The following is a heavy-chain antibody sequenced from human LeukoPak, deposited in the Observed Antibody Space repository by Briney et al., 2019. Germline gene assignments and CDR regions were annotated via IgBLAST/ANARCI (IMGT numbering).Heavy chain of an antibody. CDR2: IIPTFGTA. CDR1: GGTFSSYA. Sequence: ASVKVSCKASGGTFSSYAISWVRQAPGQGFEWMGGIIPTFGTANYAQKFQGRVTITADESTSTAYMELSSLRSEDTAVYYCARGLGGPVRYGSGSYGRWFDPWGQGTLVTVSS. V-gene: IGHV1-69*13. CDR3: ARGLGGPVRYGSGSYGRWFDP. J-gene: IGHJ5*02. D-gene: IGHD3-10*01.